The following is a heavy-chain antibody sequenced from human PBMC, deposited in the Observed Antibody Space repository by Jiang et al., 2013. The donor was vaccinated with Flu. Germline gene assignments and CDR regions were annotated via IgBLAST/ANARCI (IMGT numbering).Heavy chain of an antibody. D-gene: IGHD3-3*01. J-gene: IGHJ4*02. CDR3: ARSYSPRGTIFGVVITGDFDY. Sequence: RQAPGQRLEWMGWINAGNGNTKYSQKFQGRVTITRDTSASTAYMELSSLRSEDTAVYYCARSYSPRGTIFGVVITGDFDYWGQGTLVTVSS. CDR2: INAGNGNT. V-gene: IGHV1-3*01.